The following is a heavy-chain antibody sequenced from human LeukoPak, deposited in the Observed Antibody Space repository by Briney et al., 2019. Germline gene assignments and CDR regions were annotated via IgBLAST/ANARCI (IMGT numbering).Heavy chain of an antibody. V-gene: IGHV4-59*01. CDR3: ARGSVPLYYYGSGRAAFDI. CDR2: IYYSGST. CDR1: GGSISSYY. D-gene: IGHD3-10*01. J-gene: IGHJ3*02. Sequence: SETLSLACTVSGGSISSYYWSWIRQPPGKGLEWIGYIYYSGSTNYNRSLKSRVTISVDTSKNQFSLKLSSVTAADTAVYYCARGSVPLYYYGSGRAAFDIWGQGTMVTVSS.